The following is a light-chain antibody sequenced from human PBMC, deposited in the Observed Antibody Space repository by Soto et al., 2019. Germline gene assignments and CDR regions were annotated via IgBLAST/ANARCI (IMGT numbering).Light chain of an antibody. J-gene: IGKJ4*01. Sequence: DIQLTQSPSFLSASVGDRVTITCRASQCISSYLAWYQQKPGKAPKLLIYDASTLQTGVPSRFSGSGSGTEFTLTISSLQPEDCATYYCQQLNSYPLTFGGGTKVEIK. CDR1: QCISSY. CDR2: DAS. CDR3: QQLNSYPLT. V-gene: IGKV1-9*01.